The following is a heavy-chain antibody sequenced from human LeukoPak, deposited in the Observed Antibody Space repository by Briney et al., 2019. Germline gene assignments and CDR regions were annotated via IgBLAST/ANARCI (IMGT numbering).Heavy chain of an antibody. V-gene: IGHV1-69*01. CDR1: GGTFSSTT. D-gene: IGHD2-21*02. CDR2: ITPIFRTP. Sequence: EASVKVSCKASGGTFSSTTINWVRQAPGQGLEWMGGITPIFRTPNYAQKFQGRVTITAVESMSTAYMELSSLRSEDTAVYYCAKGWLAETTVVTPYNYWGQGTLVTASS. CDR3: AKGWLAETTVVTPYNY. J-gene: IGHJ4*02.